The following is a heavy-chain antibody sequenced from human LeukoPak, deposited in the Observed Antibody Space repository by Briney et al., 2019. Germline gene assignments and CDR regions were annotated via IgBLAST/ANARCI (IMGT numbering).Heavy chain of an antibody. D-gene: IGHD4-23*01. CDR3: AKDTDVGNFDY. CDR2: IKHDGSYQ. J-gene: IGHJ4*02. Sequence: GGSLRLSSAASGFTFSHYWMSWVRLSPGKGLEWVGNIKHDGSYQFCVDSVRGRFTISRDNAKNSLYLQMSSLTAEDTAIYYCAKDTDVGNFDYWGQGTLVTVSS. V-gene: IGHV3-7*01. CDR1: GFTFSHYW.